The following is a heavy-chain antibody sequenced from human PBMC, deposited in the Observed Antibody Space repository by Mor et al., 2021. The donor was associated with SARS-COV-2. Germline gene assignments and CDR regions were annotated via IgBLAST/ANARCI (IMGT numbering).Heavy chain of an antibody. D-gene: IGHD3-10*01. Sequence: KSRVTISVDTSKNQFSLKLSSVTAADTAVYYCARHPSLLFFGDLLPECYFDYWGQGILVTVSS. J-gene: IGHJ4*02. V-gene: IGHV4-39*01. CDR3: ARHPSLLFFGDLLPECYFDY.